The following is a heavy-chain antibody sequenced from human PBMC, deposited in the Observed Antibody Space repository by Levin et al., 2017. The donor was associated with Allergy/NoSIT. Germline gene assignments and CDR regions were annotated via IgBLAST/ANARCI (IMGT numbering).Heavy chain of an antibody. Sequence: PSETLSLTCTVSGGSISSYYWIWIRQPPGKGLEWIGYIYYSGSTNYNPSLKSRVTISVDTSKNQFSLKLSSVTAADTAVYFCARGTHYHYYYMDGWGKGTTVTVSS. CDR1: GGSISSYY. D-gene: IGHD1-1*01. CDR2: IYYSGST. J-gene: IGHJ6*03. CDR3: ARGTHYHYYYMDG. V-gene: IGHV4-59*01.